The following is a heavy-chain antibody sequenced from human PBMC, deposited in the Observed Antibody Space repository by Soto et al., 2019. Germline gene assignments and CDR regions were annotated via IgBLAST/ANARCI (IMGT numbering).Heavy chain of an antibody. CDR2: ITSKTGEQ. V-gene: IGHV3-21*06. CDR3: ARDLMPNDRGLGDLAY. CDR1: GFTFNKYS. J-gene: IGHJ4*02. D-gene: IGHD3-22*01. Sequence: GGSLRLSCAASGFTFNKYSMNWVRQAPGKGLEWVSSITSKTGEQYFADSVKGRFIISRDNTNNSLSLQVTSLRDEDTAVYYCARDLMPNDRGLGDLAYWGQGTLVTVSS.